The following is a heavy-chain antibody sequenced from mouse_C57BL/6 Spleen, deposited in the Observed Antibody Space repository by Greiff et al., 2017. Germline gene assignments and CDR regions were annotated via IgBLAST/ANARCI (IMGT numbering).Heavy chain of an antibody. Sequence: VKLVESGGDLVKPGGSLKLSCAASGFTFSSYGMSWVRQTPDKRLEWVANISSGGSYTYYPDSVKGRFTIARDNSKNTLYRQMSSLKSEDTAMYYCARSYGYPMDYGGQGTSVTVSS. CDR1: GFTFSSYG. J-gene: IGHJ4*01. V-gene: IGHV5-6*02. CDR2: ISSGGSYT. CDR3: ARSYGYPMDY. D-gene: IGHD2-2*01.